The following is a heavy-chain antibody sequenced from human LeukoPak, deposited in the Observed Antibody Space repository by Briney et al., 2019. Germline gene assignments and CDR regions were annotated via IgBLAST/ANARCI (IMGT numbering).Heavy chain of an antibody. V-gene: IGHV3-43*01. J-gene: IGHJ4*02. CDR2: ISWDGGST. CDR3: AKDKRFHGYQLLHYFDY. CDR1: GFTFDDYT. D-gene: IGHD2-2*01. Sequence: PGGSLRLSCAASGFTFDDYTMHWVRQAPGKGLEWVSLISWDGGSTYYADSVKGRFTISRDNSKNSLYLQMNSLRTEDTALYYCAKDKRFHGYQLLHYFDYWGQGTLVTVSS.